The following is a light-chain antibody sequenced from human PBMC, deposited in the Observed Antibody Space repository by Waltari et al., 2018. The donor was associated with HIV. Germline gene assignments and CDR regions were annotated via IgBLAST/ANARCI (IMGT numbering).Light chain of an antibody. CDR1: QSISSY. J-gene: IGKJ2*01. CDR2: STS. V-gene: IGKV1-39*01. CDR3: QQSYISPRT. Sequence: DIPMTQSQSSLSASVGDRVTITCRASQSISSYLNWYQQKPGKAPKLRIYSTSSLQSGVPLRFCGSGSGTEFTLTSSSLQPEDFATFYCQQSYISPRTFGQGTKLEGK.